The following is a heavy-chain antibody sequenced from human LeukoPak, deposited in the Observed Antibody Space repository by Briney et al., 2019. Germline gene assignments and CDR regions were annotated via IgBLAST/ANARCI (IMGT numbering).Heavy chain of an antibody. CDR1: GGSISSYY. CDR3: ARYYYDSSGYPKALWYFDL. D-gene: IGHD3-22*01. J-gene: IGHJ2*01. CDR2: IYYSGST. Sequence: SETLSLTCTGSGGSISSYYWSWIRQPPGKGLEWMGYIYYSGSTNYNPSLKSRVTISVDTSKNQFSLKLSSVTAADTAVYYCARYYYDSSGYPKALWYFDLWGRGTLVTVSS. V-gene: IGHV4-59*01.